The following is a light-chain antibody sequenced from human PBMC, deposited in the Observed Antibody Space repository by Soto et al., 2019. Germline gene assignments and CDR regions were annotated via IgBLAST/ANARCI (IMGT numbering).Light chain of an antibody. Sequence: EIVMTQSPATLSVSPGERATLSCRASQSVSSNLAWYQQKPGQAPRLLIYGASTRATGIPARFSGSGSGTEFTLTISSLQSEDVATYYCQHYNSYSEAFGQGTKVDIK. V-gene: IGKV3-15*01. CDR1: QSVSSN. CDR2: GAS. J-gene: IGKJ1*01. CDR3: QHYNSYSEA.